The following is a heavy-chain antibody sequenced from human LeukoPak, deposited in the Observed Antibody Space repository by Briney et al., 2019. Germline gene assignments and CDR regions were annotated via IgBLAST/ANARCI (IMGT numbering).Heavy chain of an antibody. V-gene: IGHV4-59*01. J-gene: IGHJ4*02. CDR1: GGSISSYY. D-gene: IGHD1-26*01. Sequence: SETLSLTCTVSGGSISSYYWSWIRQPPGRGLEGIGYIYYSGSTNYNPSLKSRVTISVDTSKNQFSLKLSSVTAADTAVYYCARGLKWELLRAHNYYFDYWGRGTLVTVSS. CDR3: ARGLKWELLRAHNYYFDY. CDR2: IYYSGST.